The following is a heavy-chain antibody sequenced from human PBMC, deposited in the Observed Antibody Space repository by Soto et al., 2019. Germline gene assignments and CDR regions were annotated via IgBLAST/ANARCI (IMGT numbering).Heavy chain of an antibody. Sequence: ESGGGLVQPGRSLRLSCAASGFTFDDYAMHWVRQAPGTGLEWVSGLSWNSGSIGYADSVKGRFTISRDNAKNSLYLQMNSLRAEDTALYYCAKDRGLVLSFDFDYWGQGTLVTVSS. CDR3: AKDRGLVLSFDFDY. D-gene: IGHD6-19*01. J-gene: IGHJ4*02. V-gene: IGHV3-9*01. CDR2: LSWNSGSI. CDR1: GFTFDDYA.